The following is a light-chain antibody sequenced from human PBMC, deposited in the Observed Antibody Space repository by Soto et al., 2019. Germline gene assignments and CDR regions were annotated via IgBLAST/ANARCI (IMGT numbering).Light chain of an antibody. Sequence: QSALTQSPSASGSPGQSVTISCTGTSSDLGGYDRVSWYQQYPGEVPKLIIHDVSQRPPGVPDRFSGSKSGNTASLTVSGLQAEDEADYYCSSYAGGDFAMIFGGGTKLTVL. CDR2: DVS. V-gene: IGLV2-8*01. CDR3: SSYAGGDFAMI. CDR1: SSDLGGYDR. J-gene: IGLJ2*01.